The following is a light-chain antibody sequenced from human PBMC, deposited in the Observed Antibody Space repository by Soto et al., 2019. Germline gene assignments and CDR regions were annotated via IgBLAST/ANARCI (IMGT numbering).Light chain of an antibody. CDR1: SSNIGSNY. CDR3: AAWDDSLSGLV. V-gene: IGLV1-47*02. Sequence: LTQPHSVSESPGKTVTISCSGSSSNIGSNYVYWYQQLPGTAPKLLIYSNNQRPSGVPDRFSGSKSGTSASLAISGLRSEDEADYYCAAWDDSLSGLVFGGGTKLTVL. J-gene: IGLJ2*01. CDR2: SNN.